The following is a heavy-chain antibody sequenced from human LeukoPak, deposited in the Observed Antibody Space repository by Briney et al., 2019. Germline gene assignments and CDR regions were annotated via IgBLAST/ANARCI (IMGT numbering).Heavy chain of an antibody. D-gene: IGHD3-22*01. V-gene: IGHV3-23*01. CDR2: ISGNGGRT. J-gene: IGHJ4*02. Sequence: GGSLRLSCAPSGFTFSRYAMSWVRQAPGKGVEWVSSISGNGGRTYYAESVKGRFTISRDNSKNTLYLQMKSLRADDTAAYYCAKDVLIVVVDGDYFDYWGQGTLVTISS. CDR1: GFTFSRYA. CDR3: AKDVLIVVVDGDYFDY.